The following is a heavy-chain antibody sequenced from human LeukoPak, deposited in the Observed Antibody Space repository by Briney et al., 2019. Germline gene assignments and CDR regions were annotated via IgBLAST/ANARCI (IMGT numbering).Heavy chain of an antibody. V-gene: IGHV3-33*01. CDR1: GFTFSSYG. D-gene: IGHD2-2*01. J-gene: IGHJ5*02. Sequence: GGSLRLSCAASGFTFSSYGMHWVRQAPGKGLEWVAVIWYDGSNKYYADSVKGRFTISRDNSKNTLYLQMNSLRAEDTAVYYCARAVVPAANNWFDPWGQGTLVTVSS. CDR3: ARAVVPAANNWFDP. CDR2: IWYDGSNK.